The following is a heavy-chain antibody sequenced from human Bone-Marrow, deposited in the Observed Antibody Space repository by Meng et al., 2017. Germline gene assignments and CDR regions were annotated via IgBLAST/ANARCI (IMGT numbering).Heavy chain of an antibody. J-gene: IGHJ4*01. CDR3: ARGNPFFDY. V-gene: IGHV4-38-2*02. CDR2: IYHSGST. Sequence: SETLSLTCTVSGYPISSGYYWGWIRQPPGKGLAWIGNIYHSGSTYYNPSLQSRVTISFDMSKNQFPLKLTSVTAADTAVYYCARGNPFFDYWGHGTLVTVSS. CDR1: GYPISSGYY.